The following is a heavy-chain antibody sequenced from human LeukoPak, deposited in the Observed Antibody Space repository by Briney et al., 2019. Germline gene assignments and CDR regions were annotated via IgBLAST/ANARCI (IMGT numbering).Heavy chain of an antibody. CDR3: ARELDFGVVTDY. V-gene: IGHV1-18*01. CDR1: GYTFTSYG. J-gene: IGHJ4*02. Sequence: PEASVKVSCTASGYTFTSYGISWVRQAPGQGLEWMGWISAYNGNTNYAQKLQGRVTMTTDTSTSTAYMELRSLRSDDTAVYYCARELDFGVVTDYWGQGTLATVSS. D-gene: IGHD3-3*01. CDR2: ISAYNGNT.